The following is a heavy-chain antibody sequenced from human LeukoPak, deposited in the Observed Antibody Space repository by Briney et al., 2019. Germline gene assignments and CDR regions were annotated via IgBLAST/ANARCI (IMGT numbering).Heavy chain of an antibody. J-gene: IGHJ4*02. CDR1: GFTFDDYA. V-gene: IGHV3-9*01. CDR2: ISWNSGSI. Sequence: GGSLRLSCAASGFTFDDYAMHWVRQAPGKGLEWVSGISWNSGSIGYADSVKGRFTISRDNAKNSLYLQMNSLRAEDTAVYYCARDRRRYFDWLFETAELFDYWGQGTPVTVSS. D-gene: IGHD3-9*01. CDR3: ARDRRRYFDWLFETAELFDY.